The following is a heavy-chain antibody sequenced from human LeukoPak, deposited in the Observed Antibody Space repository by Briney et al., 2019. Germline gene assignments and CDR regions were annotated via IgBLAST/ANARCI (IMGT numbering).Heavy chain of an antibody. J-gene: IGHJ4*02. D-gene: IGHD3-10*01. V-gene: IGHV4-39*01. CDR3: ASVPGSYYKEGVDY. CDR2: IYYSGST. CDR1: VGSISSSSYY. Sequence: SETLSLTCTVSVGSISSSSYYWGWIRQPPGKGLEWIGSIYYSGSTYYNPSLKSRVTISVDTSKNQFSLKLSSVTAADTAVYYCASVPGSYYKEGVDYWGQGTLVTVSS.